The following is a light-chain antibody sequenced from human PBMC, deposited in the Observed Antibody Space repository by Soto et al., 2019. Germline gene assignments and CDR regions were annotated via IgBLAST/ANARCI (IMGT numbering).Light chain of an antibody. CDR2: HAD. CDR3: QQRSNWPLT. CDR1: QSVHNY. V-gene: IGKV3-11*01. Sequence: EIVLTQSPATLSLSPGERATLSCRASQSVHNYLAWYQQKPGQAPRLLIYHADKRATGVPARFSGGGSGTDFTLTISSLEPADFAIYHCQQRSNWPLTFGGGTKVDIK. J-gene: IGKJ4*01.